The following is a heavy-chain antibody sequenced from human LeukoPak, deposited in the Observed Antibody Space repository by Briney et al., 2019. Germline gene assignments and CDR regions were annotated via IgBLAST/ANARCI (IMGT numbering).Heavy chain of an antibody. D-gene: IGHD1-26*01. CDR2: IIPILGVA. J-gene: IGHJ5*02. Sequence: SVKVPCKASGGTFSSYTISWVRQAPGQGLEWMGRIIPILGVANYAQKFQGRVTITADRSTSTAYMELSSLRSEDTAVYYCARQATSIVGATTNWFDPWGQGTLVTVSS. CDR1: GGTFSSYT. V-gene: IGHV1-69*02. CDR3: ARQATSIVGATTNWFDP.